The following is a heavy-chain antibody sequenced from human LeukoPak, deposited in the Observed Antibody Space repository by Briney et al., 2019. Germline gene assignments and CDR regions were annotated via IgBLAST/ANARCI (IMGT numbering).Heavy chain of an antibody. V-gene: IGHV1-8*01. Sequence: GASVKVSCKASGYTFTTYDINWVRQATGQGLEWMGWMNPNSANTGYAQKFQGRVTMTRNTSISTAYMELSSLRSEDTAVYYCARDVLRYYYYYGMDVWGQGTTVTVSS. J-gene: IGHJ6*02. CDR1: GYTFTTYD. D-gene: IGHD3-9*01. CDR3: ARDVLRYYYYYGMDV. CDR2: MNPNSANT.